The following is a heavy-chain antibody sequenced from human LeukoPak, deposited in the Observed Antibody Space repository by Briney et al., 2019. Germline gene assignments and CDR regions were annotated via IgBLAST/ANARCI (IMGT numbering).Heavy chain of an antibody. J-gene: IGHJ4*02. CDR2: ISYDGSNK. D-gene: IGHD1-14*01. CDR1: GFTFSSYG. Sequence: PGRSLRLSCAASGFTFSSYGMHWVRQAPGKGLEWVAVISYDGSNKYYADSVKGRFTISRGNSKNTLYLQMNSLRAEDTAVYYCAKVAGIRTTAFDYWGQGTLVTVSS. CDR3: AKVAGIRTTAFDY. V-gene: IGHV3-30*18.